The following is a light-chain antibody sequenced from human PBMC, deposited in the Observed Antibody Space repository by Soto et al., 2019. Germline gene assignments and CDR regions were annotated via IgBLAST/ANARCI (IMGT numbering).Light chain of an antibody. CDR3: SSYAGSNLLYV. V-gene: IGLV2-8*01. J-gene: IGLJ1*01. CDR2: EVS. CDR1: TSDVGGYNY. Sequence: QSALTQPPSASGSPGQSVTISRTGTTSDVGGYNYVSWYQQHPGKAPKLMIYEVSKRSSGVLDRFSGSKSGNTASLTVSGLQAEDEDDYYCSSYAGSNLLYVFGTGTKLTV.